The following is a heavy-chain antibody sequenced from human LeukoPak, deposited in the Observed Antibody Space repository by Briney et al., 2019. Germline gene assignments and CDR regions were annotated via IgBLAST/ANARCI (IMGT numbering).Heavy chain of an antibody. CDR3: ARIGYSSSSFDY. V-gene: IGHV3-48*04. J-gene: IGHJ4*02. D-gene: IGHD6-6*01. CDR1: GLTFSTYS. Sequence: PGGSLRLSCAASGLTFSTYSMNWVRQAPGKGLEWVSYISSSSSTKYYADSVKGRFTISRDNAKTSVYLQMSSLRAEDTAVYFCARIGYSSSSFDYWGQGTLVTVSP. CDR2: ISSSSSTK.